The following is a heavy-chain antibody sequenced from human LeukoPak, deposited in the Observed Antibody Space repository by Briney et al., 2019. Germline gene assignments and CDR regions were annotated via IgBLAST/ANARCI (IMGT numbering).Heavy chain of an antibody. CDR3: ARDVIVGAPMGDY. V-gene: IGHV3-66*01. Sequence: QPGGSLRLSCAASGFTFSSYAMSWVRQAPGKGLEWVSVIYSGGSTYYADSVKGRFTISRDNSKNTLYLQMNSLRAEDTAVYYCARDVIVGAPMGDYWGQGTLVTVSS. J-gene: IGHJ4*02. CDR1: GFTFSSYA. CDR2: IYSGGST. D-gene: IGHD1-26*01.